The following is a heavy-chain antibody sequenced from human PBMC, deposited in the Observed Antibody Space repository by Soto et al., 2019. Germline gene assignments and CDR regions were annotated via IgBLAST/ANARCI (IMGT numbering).Heavy chain of an antibody. D-gene: IGHD3-22*01. CDR3: ACSKWYYYDRSGYYSYYFDY. CDR1: GYSFTSYW. J-gene: IGHJ4*02. Sequence: GESLKISCKGSGYSFTSYWISWVRQMPGKGLEWMGRIDPSDSYTNYSPSFQGHVTISADKSISTAYLQWSSLKASDTAMYYCACSKWYYYDRSGYYSYYFDYWGQGTLVTVSS. CDR2: IDPSDSYT. V-gene: IGHV5-10-1*01.